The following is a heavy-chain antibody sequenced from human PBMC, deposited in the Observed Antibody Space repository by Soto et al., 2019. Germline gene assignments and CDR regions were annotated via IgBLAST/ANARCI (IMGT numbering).Heavy chain of an antibody. CDR1: GFTFSRYW. D-gene: IGHD2-15*01. J-gene: IGHJ4*02. V-gene: IGHV3-74*01. CDR2: INSDGSSI. Sequence: EVQLVESGVDLVQPGGFLILSCATSGFTFSRYWMHWVRQVPGKGLVWVSRINSDGSSISYSDSVKGRFTISRHNDKNTLYLQMNSLRVEDTAVYYCARLPVDKIPSLDYCGQRTLVTVSS. CDR3: ARLPVDKIPSLDY.